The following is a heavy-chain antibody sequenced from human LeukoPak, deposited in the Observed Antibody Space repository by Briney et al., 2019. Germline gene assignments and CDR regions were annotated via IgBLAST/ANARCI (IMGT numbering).Heavy chain of an antibody. CDR2: ISGSGGST. Sequence: GGSLRLSCAASGFTFSSYGMSWVRQAPGRGLEWVSAISGSGGSTYYADSVKGRFTISRDNSKNTLYLQMNSLRAEDTAVYYCAKASSSSWYHAFDIWGQGTMVTVSS. J-gene: IGHJ3*02. CDR1: GFTFSSYG. V-gene: IGHV3-23*01. D-gene: IGHD6-13*01. CDR3: AKASSSSWYHAFDI.